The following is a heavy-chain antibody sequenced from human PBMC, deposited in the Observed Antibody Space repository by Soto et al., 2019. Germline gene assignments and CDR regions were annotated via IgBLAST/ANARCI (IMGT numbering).Heavy chain of an antibody. Sequence: ASVKVSCKASGYTFTSYAMHWVRQAPGQRLEWMGWINAGNGNTKYSQKFQGRVTITRDTSASTAYMELSSLRSEDTAVYYCARVRVDIVATITFDYWGQGTLVTVS. J-gene: IGHJ4*02. V-gene: IGHV1-3*01. CDR1: GYTFTSYA. D-gene: IGHD5-12*01. CDR3: ARVRVDIVATITFDY. CDR2: INAGNGNT.